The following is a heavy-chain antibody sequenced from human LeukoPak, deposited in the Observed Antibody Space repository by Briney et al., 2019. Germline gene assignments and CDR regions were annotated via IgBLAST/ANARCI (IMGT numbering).Heavy chain of an antibody. V-gene: IGHV3-30-3*01. CDR3: ARSGVAVAYDAFEI. CDR2: ISIDGSSK. CDR1: GFTFSNYA. Sequence: GGSLRLSCSASGFTFSNYAMHWVRQAPGKGLEWVAVISIDGSSKYYADSVKGRLTISRDNSRNTLYLQINSLRAEDTALYYCARSGVAVAYDAFEIWGQGTMVTASS. D-gene: IGHD6-19*01. J-gene: IGHJ3*02.